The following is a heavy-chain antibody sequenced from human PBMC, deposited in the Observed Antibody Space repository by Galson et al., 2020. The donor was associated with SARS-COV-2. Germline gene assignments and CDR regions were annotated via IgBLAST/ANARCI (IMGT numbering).Heavy chain of an antibody. Sequence: GGSLRLSCSASGFAFRSYVMHWVRQSPGKGLEWVAVISRDGGLTYHADSVKGRFTTSRDNSQNTLYLQMSSLTPEDTAVYHCARAGSSSGWKHWNYYDGMDVWGQGTTGTVSS. J-gene: IGHJ6*02. D-gene: IGHD6-19*01. CDR1: GFAFRSYV. CDR3: ARAGSSSGWKHWNYYDGMDV. CDR2: ISRDGGLT. V-gene: IGHV3-30*03.